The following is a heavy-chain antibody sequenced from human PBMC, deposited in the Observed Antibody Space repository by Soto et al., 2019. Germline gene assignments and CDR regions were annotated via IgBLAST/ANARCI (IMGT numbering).Heavy chain of an antibody. CDR3: ARLSYYYDRNWFDP. D-gene: IGHD3-22*01. Sequence: SETLSLTCTVSGGSISSYYWSWIRQPPGKGLEWIGYIYYSGSTNYNPSLKSRVTISVDTSKNQFSLKLSSVTAADTAVYYCARLSYYYDRNWFDPWGQGTLVTVS. CDR2: IYYSGST. J-gene: IGHJ5*02. V-gene: IGHV4-59*01. CDR1: GGSISSYY.